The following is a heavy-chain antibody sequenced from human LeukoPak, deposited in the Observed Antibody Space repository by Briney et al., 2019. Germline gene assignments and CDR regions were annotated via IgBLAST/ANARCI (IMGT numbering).Heavy chain of an antibody. J-gene: IGHJ5*02. CDR2: IIPIFSTA. CDR3: ARAGGIAVAGIRRNWFDP. V-gene: IGHV1-69*01. D-gene: IGHD6-19*01. Sequence: PVKVSCKASGGTFSSYAISWVRQAPGQGLEWMGGIIPIFSTANYAQKFQGRVTITADESTSTAYMELSSLRSEDTAVYYCARAGGIAVAGIRRNWFDPWGQGTLVTVSS. CDR1: GGTFSSYA.